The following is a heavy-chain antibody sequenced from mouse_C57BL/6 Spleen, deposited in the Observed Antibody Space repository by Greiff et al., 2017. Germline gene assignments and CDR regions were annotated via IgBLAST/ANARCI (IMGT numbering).Heavy chain of an antibody. V-gene: IGHV1-53*01. Sequence: QVQLQQPGPELVKPGASVKLSCKASGYTFTSYWMHWVKQRPGQGLAWIGNINPSNGGTNYNEKFKRKATLTVDKSSSTAYMQLSSLTSADSAVYYCAHDFDYRGQGTTLTVSS. CDR1: GYTFTSYW. CDR2: INPSNGGT. D-gene: IGHD2-4*01. CDR3: AHDFDY. J-gene: IGHJ2*01.